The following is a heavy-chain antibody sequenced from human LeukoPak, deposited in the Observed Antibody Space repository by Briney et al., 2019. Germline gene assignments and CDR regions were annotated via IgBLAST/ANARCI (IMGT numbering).Heavy chain of an antibody. CDR1: GYIFTSYA. J-gene: IGHJ5*02. V-gene: IGHV7-4-1*02. D-gene: IGHD5-18*01. CDR2: INTNTGNP. Sequence: GASVKVSCKASGYIFTSYAMNWVRQAPGQGLEWMGWINTNTGNPTYAQGFTGRFVFPLDTSVNTAYLQISSLKVDDTAVYYCAREGGSSGYSYGYNWFAPWGQGTLVTVSS. CDR3: AREGGSSGYSYGYNWFAP.